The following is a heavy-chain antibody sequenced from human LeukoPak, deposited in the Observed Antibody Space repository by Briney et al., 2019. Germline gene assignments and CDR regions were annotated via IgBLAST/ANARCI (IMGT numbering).Heavy chain of an antibody. CDR1: GGSISSYY. CDR3: ARHSSSSRGWFDP. V-gene: IGHV4-59*01. CDR2: IYHSGNT. D-gene: IGHD6-6*01. J-gene: IGHJ5*02. Sequence: PSETLPLTCTVPGGSISSYYWTWIRQPPGKGLEWIGYIYHSGNTNYNPSLKSRVTISVDTSKNQFSLKLSSVTAADTAVYYCARHSSSSRGWFDPWGQGTLVTVSS.